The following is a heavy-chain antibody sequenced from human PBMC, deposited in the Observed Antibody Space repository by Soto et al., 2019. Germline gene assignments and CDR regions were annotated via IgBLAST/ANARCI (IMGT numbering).Heavy chain of an antibody. CDR3: AKTTVLLPAATSRGAPYNYYAMDV. J-gene: IGHJ6*02. CDR2: INEDGREK. Sequence: EVQLVESGGGLVQPGGSLRLSCAASGFTFSNYWMSWVRQAPGKGLEWVANINEDGREKKYVDSVKGRFTISRDNPKNSLYLQMNSLRADDTAVYYCAKTTVLLPAATSRGAPYNYYAMDVWGQGTTVTVSS. CDR1: GFTFSNYW. V-gene: IGHV3-7*03. D-gene: IGHD2-2*01.